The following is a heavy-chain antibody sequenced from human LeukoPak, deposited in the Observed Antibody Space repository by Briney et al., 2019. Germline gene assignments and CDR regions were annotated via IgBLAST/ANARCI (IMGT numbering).Heavy chain of an antibody. CDR2: ISSSSSYI. CDR3: ATPLSGGELFVFDY. CDR1: GFTFSSYS. D-gene: IGHD3-10*01. V-gene: IGHV3-21*01. J-gene: IGHJ4*02. Sequence: GGSLRLSCAASGFTFSSYSMNWVRQAPGKRLEWVSSISSSSSYIYYADSVKGRFTISRDNAKNSLYLQMNSLRAEDTAVYYCATPLSGGELFVFDYWGQGTLVTVSS.